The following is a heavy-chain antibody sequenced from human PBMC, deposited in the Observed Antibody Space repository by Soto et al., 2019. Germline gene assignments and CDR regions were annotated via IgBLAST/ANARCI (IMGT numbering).Heavy chain of an antibody. CDR2: INPSGGST. V-gene: IGHV1-46*01. J-gene: IGHJ4*02. CDR1: GYTFTSYY. CDR3: ARDPLDYIVGASACYFDY. Sequence: XSVKVACNASGYTFTSYYMHWVRRAPGQGLEWMGIINPSGGSTIYAKKFQGRVTMTRDTSTSTVYMELNSLRAEDTAVYYCARDPLDYIVGASACYFDYWGQGTLVTVSS. D-gene: IGHD1-26*01.